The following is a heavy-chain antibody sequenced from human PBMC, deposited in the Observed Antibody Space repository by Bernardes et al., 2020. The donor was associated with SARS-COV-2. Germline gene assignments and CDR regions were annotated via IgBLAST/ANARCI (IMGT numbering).Heavy chain of an antibody. D-gene: IGHD3-10*01. CDR1: GGSISSYY. CDR2: SDYRGAT. Sequence: SETLSLTCTVSGGSISSYYWSWIRQSPGQGLEWIAYSDYRGATDYNPSLKSRVTISVDTSKNQFSLRLSSVTAADTAVYFCASSSSYYYYYFDLWGQGTLVTVSS. V-gene: IGHV4-59*01. CDR3: ASSSSYYYYYFDL. J-gene: IGHJ4*02.